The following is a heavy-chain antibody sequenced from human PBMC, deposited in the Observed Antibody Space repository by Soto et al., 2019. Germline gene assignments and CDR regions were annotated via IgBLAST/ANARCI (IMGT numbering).Heavy chain of an antibody. D-gene: IGHD3-3*01. J-gene: IGHJ5*02. Sequence: SETLSLTCTVSGGSISSGAYYWSWIRQPPGKGLEWIGYIYYSGSTYYNPSLKSRVTISVDTSKNQFSLKLSSVTAADTAVYYCARAELRFLEWSYSGPTWFDPWGQGTLVTVSS. CDR3: ARAELRFLEWSYSGPTWFDP. CDR1: GGSISSGAYY. V-gene: IGHV4-30-4*01. CDR2: IYYSGST.